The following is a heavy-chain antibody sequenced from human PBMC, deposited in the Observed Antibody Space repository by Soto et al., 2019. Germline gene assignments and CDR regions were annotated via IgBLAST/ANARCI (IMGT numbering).Heavy chain of an antibody. CDR1: GFTVTSNY. V-gene: IGHV3-53*01. Sequence: GGSLRLSCAASGFTVTSNYMSCVRQAAWRGLEWVSVIYAGSITFYADSVKGRFTISRDSSKNSLYLEMNSLRAEDTAVYYCARIPYYNSGTILDHWGQGTLVTVSS. J-gene: IGHJ4*02. CDR3: ARIPYYNSGTILDH. D-gene: IGHD3-10*01. CDR2: IYAGSIT.